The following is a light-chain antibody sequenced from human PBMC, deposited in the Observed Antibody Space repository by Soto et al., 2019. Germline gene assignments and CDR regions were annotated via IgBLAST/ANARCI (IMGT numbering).Light chain of an antibody. Sequence: IVMTQSPATLSVSPGERATLSCRASQSINSNLAWYQQKPGQAPRLLMFRASIRATGFPARFSGSGSGTEFNITISSLQSEDSAVYYCHQYNSWPRGTFGPGTKVDIK. CDR2: RAS. CDR1: QSINSN. J-gene: IGKJ3*01. CDR3: HQYNSWPRGT. V-gene: IGKV3-15*01.